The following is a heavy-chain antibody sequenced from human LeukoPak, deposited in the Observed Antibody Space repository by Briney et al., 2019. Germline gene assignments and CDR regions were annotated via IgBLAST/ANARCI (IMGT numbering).Heavy chain of an antibody. CDR1: GYTFTSYY. Sequence: RASVRVSCKASGYTFTSYYMHWVRQAPGQGPEWMGIINPSGGSTTYAQKFQGRVTMTRDTSTSTVYMELSSLRSEDTAVYYCARVPPQHQLPFDYWGQGTLVTVSS. J-gene: IGHJ4*02. D-gene: IGHD2-2*01. CDR3: ARVPPQHQLPFDY. CDR2: INPSGGST. V-gene: IGHV1-46*01.